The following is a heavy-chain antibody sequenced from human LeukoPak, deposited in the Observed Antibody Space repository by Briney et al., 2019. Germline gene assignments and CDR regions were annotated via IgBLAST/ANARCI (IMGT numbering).Heavy chain of an antibody. CDR1: GFTFSSYW. Sequence: PGGSLRLSCAASGFTFSSYWMHWVRQAPGKGLVWVSRIKSDGGSTSYADSVKGRFTISRDSAKNTLYLQMNSLRAEDTAVYYCARAYGMRLWGQGTLVTVSS. V-gene: IGHV3-74*01. CDR2: IKSDGGST. J-gene: IGHJ4*02. D-gene: IGHD2-8*01. CDR3: ARAYGMRL.